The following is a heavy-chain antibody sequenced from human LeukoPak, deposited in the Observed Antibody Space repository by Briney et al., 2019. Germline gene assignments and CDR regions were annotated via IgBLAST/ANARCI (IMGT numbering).Heavy chain of an antibody. D-gene: IGHD4-23*01. Sequence: PGGSLRLSCAASGFIFSNYAMQWVRQAPGMGLEWVAFIRYDGGNTYYADSVKGRFTISRDNSKNTLYLQMNSLRAEDTAVYYCARELIMTTVITKQLGAFDIWGQGTMVTVSS. V-gene: IGHV3-30*02. CDR1: GFIFSNYA. CDR3: ARELIMTTVITKQLGAFDI. CDR2: IRYDGGNT. J-gene: IGHJ3*02.